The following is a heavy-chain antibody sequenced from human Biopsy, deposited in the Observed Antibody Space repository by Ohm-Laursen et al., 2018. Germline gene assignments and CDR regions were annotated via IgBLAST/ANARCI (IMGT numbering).Heavy chain of an antibody. CDR1: GDSINNYY. CDR2: IYTSGSP. V-gene: IGHV4-4*07. J-gene: IGHJ2*01. CDR3: ARDRGYYSDRTVPGYFDL. Sequence: SDTLSLTWTVSGDSINNYYWSWIRQPAGKGLEWIGRIYTSGSPNYNLSLESRVTMSVDTSKNHFSLRLRSVTPADTAIYYCARDRGYYSDRTVPGYFDLWGRGTLVTVSS. D-gene: IGHD3-22*01.